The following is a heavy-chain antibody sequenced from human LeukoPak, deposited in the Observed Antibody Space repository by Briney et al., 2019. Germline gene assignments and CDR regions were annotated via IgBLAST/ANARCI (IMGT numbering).Heavy chain of an antibody. J-gene: IGHJ4*02. CDR3: ARDEGYDILTGYYSFDH. CDR1: GYTFTSYG. D-gene: IGHD3-9*01. Sequence: ASVKVSCKASGYTFTSYGISWVRQAPGQGLEWMGWISAYNGNTNYAQKLQGRVTMTTDTSTSTAYMELRSLRSDDTAVYYCARDEGYDILTGYYSFDHWGQGTLVTVSS. CDR2: ISAYNGNT. V-gene: IGHV1-18*04.